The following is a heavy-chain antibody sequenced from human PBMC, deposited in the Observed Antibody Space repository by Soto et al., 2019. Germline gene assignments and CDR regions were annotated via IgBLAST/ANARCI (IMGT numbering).Heavy chain of an antibody. V-gene: IGHV1-69*13. J-gene: IGHJ4*02. CDR3: ARDLDYYDSSGYLFDY. Sequence: SVKVSCKASGGTFSSYAISWVRQAPGQGLEWMGGIIPIFGTANYAQKFQGRVTITADESTSTAYMELSSPRSEDTAVYYCARDLDYYDSSGYLFDYWGQGTLVTVSS. CDR2: IIPIFGTA. D-gene: IGHD3-22*01. CDR1: GGTFSSYA.